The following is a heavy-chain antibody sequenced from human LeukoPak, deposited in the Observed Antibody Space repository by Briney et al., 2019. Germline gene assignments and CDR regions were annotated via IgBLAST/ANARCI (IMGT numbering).Heavy chain of an antibody. CDR3: VRGLGSYQFDY. J-gene: IGHJ4*02. D-gene: IGHD2-2*01. CDR1: GFTFSIYW. CDR2: LNGDENTI. V-gene: IGHV3-74*01. Sequence: GGSLRLSCAASGFTFSIYWMHWVRQAPGKGLVWVSHLNGDENTITYADSVKGRSTISRDNAKNTLYLQMNSLRAEDTAVYYCVRGLGSYQFDYWGQGTLVTVAS.